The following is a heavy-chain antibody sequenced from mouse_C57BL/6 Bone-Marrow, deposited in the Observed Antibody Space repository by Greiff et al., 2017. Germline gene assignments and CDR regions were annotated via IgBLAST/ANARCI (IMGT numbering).Heavy chain of an antibody. CDR1: GFTFSSYA. V-gene: IGHV5-4*01. J-gene: IGHJ3*01. CDR3: ARHYYGRAWFAY. CDR2: ISDGGSYT. D-gene: IGHD1-1*01. Sequence: DVQLQESGGGLVKPGGSLKLSCAASGFTFSSYAMSWVRQTPEKRLEWVATISDGGSYTYYPDNVKGRFTISRDNAKNNLYLQMSHLKSEDTAMYYCARHYYGRAWFAYWGQGTLVTVSA.